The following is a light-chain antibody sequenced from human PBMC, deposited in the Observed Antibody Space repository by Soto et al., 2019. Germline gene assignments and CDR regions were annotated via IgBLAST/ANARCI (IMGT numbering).Light chain of an antibody. CDR3: QQSYSTPPWT. CDR1: QSISSY. V-gene: IGKV1-39*01. CDR2: HAS. Sequence: DIQMTQSPSSLSASVGDRVTITCRASQSISSYLNWYQQKPGKAPKLLIYHASSLQSGVPSRFSGSGSGTDFTLTISSLQPEDFATYYCQQSYSTPPWTFGQGTKVEIK. J-gene: IGKJ1*01.